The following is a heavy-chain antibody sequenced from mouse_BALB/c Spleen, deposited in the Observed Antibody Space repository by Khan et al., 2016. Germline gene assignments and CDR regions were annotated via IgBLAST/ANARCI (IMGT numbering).Heavy chain of an antibody. CDR1: GYTFSDYW. CDR2: ILPGSGNT. Sequence: QVQLQQAGAELMKPGASVKISCKATGYTFSDYWIEWFKQRPGHGLEWIGEILPGSGNTNYNEKCKGKATFTADTSSNTAYMQLSSLTSEASAVSYCARGGDNPFFDYWGQGTTLTVSS. CDR3: ARGGDNPFFDY. V-gene: IGHV1-9*01. D-gene: IGHD1-3*01. J-gene: IGHJ2*01.